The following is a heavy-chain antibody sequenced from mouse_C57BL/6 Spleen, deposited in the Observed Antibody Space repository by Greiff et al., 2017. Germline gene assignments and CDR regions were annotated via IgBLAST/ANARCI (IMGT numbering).Heavy chain of an antibody. CDR2: IYPGSGST. D-gene: IGHD1-1*01. Sequence: QVQLQQSGAELVKPGASVKMSCKASGYTFTSYWITWVKQRPGQGLEWIGDIYPGSGSTNYNEKFKSKATLTVDTSSSTAYMQLSSLTSEDSAVYYCARREGVDAMDYWGQGTSVTVSS. CDR1: GYTFTSYW. CDR3: ARREGVDAMDY. V-gene: IGHV1-55*01. J-gene: IGHJ4*01.